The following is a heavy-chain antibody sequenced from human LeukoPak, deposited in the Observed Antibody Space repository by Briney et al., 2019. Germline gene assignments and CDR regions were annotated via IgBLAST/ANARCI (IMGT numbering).Heavy chain of an antibody. CDR2: IKQEGSAR. Sequence: GRSLRLSCATSGFTFSTYAIHWVRQAPGKGLEWVANIKQEGSARYYVDSVTGRFTISRDNAMNSLYLQMNSLRVEDTAVYYCARDPGIAAAGTVGYFDSWGQGILVTVSS. CDR3: ARDPGIAAAGTVGYFDS. CDR1: GFTFSTYA. J-gene: IGHJ4*02. D-gene: IGHD6-13*01. V-gene: IGHV3-7*01.